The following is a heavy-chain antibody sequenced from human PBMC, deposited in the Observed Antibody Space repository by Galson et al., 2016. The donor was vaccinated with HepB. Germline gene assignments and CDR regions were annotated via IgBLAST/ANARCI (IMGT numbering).Heavy chain of an antibody. CDR3: ARGRRSFRYEYHFDY. Sequence: SVKVSCKASGYTFINYGISWVRQAPGQGLEWMGWISAYNDNTNYAQKLQDRFSMTTDTSTSTAYMELRSLRSDDTAVYYWARGRRSFRYEYHFDYWGQGTRVTVTS. V-gene: IGHV1-18*01. J-gene: IGHJ4*02. D-gene: IGHD5-12*01. CDR2: ISAYNDNT. CDR1: GYTFINYG.